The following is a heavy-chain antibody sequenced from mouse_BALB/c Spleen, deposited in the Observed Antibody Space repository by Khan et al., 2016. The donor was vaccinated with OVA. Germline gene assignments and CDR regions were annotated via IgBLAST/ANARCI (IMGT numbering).Heavy chain of an antibody. Sequence: EVELVESGPGLVKPSQSLSLICTVTGYSITSDYAWNWIRQFPGNKLEWMGFISYSGNTKYNPSLKSRISITRDTSKNQFFLQLNSVTTEDTATYYCARVYGGDFDYWGPRHHSHSLL. V-gene: IGHV3-2*02. J-gene: IGHJ2*01. CDR3: ARVYGGDFDY. D-gene: IGHD1-1*01. CDR1: GYSITSDYA. CDR2: ISYSGNT.